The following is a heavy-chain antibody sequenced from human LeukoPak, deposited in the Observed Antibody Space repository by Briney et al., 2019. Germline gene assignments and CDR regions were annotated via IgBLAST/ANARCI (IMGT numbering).Heavy chain of an antibody. Sequence: GGSLRLSCAASGFTFSSYAMSWVRQAPGKGLEWVSAISGSGGSTYYADSVKGRFTISRDNSKNTLYLQMNSLRAEDTAVYYCANFRRPSRLLIIVVVPAAMRGVWSHWGQGTMVTVSS. D-gene: IGHD2-2*01. V-gene: IGHV3-23*01. CDR1: GFTFSSYA. J-gene: IGHJ3*01. CDR3: ANFRRPSRLLIIVVVPAAMRGVWSH. CDR2: ISGSGGST.